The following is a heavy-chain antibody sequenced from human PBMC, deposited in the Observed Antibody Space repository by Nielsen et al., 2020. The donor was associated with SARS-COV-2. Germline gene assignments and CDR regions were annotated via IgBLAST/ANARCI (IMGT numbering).Heavy chain of an antibody. J-gene: IGHJ4*02. CDR2: INSDGSST. V-gene: IGHV3-74*01. CDR1: GFTFSSYW. D-gene: IGHD6-19*01. CDR3: VIAVAGYFDY. Sequence: GGSLRLSCAASGFTFSSYWMHWVRQAPGKGLVWVSRINSDGSSTSYADSVKGRFTISRDNANNTLYLQMNSLRAEDTAVYYCVIAVAGYFDYWGQGTLVTVSS.